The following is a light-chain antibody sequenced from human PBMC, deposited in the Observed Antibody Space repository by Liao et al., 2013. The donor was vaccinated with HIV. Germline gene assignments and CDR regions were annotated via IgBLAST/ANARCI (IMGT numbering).Light chain of an antibody. CDR2: YDS. J-gene: IGLJ2*01. CDR3: QVWDRDTAL. V-gene: IGLV3-21*01. CDR1: NIGNKS. Sequence: SYVLTQSPSVSVAPGKTARITCGGNNIGNKSVHWYRQKPGQAPVLVIYYDSDRPSGIPERFSGSNSGNTATLTISRVETGDEADYYCQVWDRDTALFGGGTKLTVL.